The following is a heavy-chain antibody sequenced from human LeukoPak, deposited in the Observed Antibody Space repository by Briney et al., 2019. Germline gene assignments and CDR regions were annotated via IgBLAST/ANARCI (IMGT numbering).Heavy chain of an antibody. D-gene: IGHD3-22*01. CDR2: ISYDGGNK. CDR3: AKDHYYDSSGYYSPISPFDY. Sequence: PGGSLRLSCAASGFTFSSYAMHWVRQAPGKGLEWVAVISYDGGNKYYADSVKGRFTISRDNSKNMLYLQMNSLRPEDTAVYYCAKDHYYDSSGYYSPISPFDYWGQGTLVTVSS. J-gene: IGHJ4*02. CDR1: GFTFSSYA. V-gene: IGHV3-30*04.